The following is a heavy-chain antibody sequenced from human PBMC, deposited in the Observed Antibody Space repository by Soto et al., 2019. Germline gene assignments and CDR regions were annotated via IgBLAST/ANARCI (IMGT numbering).Heavy chain of an antibody. J-gene: IGHJ6*02. Sequence: ASVKVSCKASGYSFTTYGLSWVRQAPGHGLEWMGWISSYNDYTDYAQKFQGRVTMTTDTSTRTAYMDLGSLTSDDTAVYYCAMVDNYVTPTPQDVWGQGTTVTVSS. CDR1: GYSFTTYG. D-gene: IGHD3-16*01. CDR2: ISSYNDYT. CDR3: AMVDNYVTPTPQDV. V-gene: IGHV1-18*01.